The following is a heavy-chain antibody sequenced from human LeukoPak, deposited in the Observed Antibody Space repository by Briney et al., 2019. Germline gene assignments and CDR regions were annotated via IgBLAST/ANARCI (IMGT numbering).Heavy chain of an antibody. Sequence: GASVKVSCKASGGTFSSHAITWVRQAPGQGLEGMGGIIPLFGTANYAQKFQGRVTITADEYTNTAYMELSSLRSDDTAVYFCAGMPRLGDAKFFDYWGQGTLVTVSS. CDR2: IIPLFGTA. D-gene: IGHD2-21*02. V-gene: IGHV1-69*01. J-gene: IGHJ4*02. CDR3: AGMPRLGDAKFFDY. CDR1: GGTFSSHA.